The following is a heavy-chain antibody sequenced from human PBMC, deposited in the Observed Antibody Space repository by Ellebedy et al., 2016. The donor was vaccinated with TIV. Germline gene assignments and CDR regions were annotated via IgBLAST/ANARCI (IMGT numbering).Heavy chain of an antibody. CDR1: GFTFSSYA. D-gene: IGHD3-16*01. Sequence: PGGSLRLSCAASGFTFSSYAMHWVRQAPGKGLEWVAAISHDGSNEHYADSVKGRFTISRDNSRNTLDLQMISLRPEDTALYYCVKGAYPVPTVMAVWGQGTTVIVSS. V-gene: IGHV3-30*01. J-gene: IGHJ6*02. CDR3: VKGAYPVPTVMAV. CDR2: ISHDGSNE.